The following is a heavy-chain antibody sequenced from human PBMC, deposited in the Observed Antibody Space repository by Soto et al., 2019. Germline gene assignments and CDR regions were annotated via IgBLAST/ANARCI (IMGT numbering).Heavy chain of an antibody. CDR2: INHSGST. V-gene: IGHV4-34*01. J-gene: IGHJ3*02. D-gene: IGHD6-19*01. CDR3: ARTGYSSGWYKAAFDI. CDR1: GGSFSGYY. Sequence: SETLSLTCAVYGGSFSGYYWSWIRQPPGKGLEWIGEINHSGSTNYNPSLKSRVTISVDTSKNQFSLKLSSVTAADTAVYYCARTGYSSGWYKAAFDIWGKGTMVTVSS.